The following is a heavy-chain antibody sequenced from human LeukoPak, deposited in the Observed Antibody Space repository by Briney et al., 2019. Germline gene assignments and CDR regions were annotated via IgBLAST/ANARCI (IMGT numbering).Heavy chain of an antibody. CDR1: GFTFGKYW. D-gene: IGHD2-2*01. CDR2: IKLDGSEK. J-gene: IGHJ6*02. Sequence: GGSLRLSCVASGFTFGKYWMSWVRQAPGKGLEWVANIKLDGSEKNYVDSVKGRFTISRDNTKNSLYLQMNSLRAEDTAVYYCASLVVPAATSALYYYYGMDVWGQGTTVTVSS. CDR3: ASLVVPAATSALYYYYGMDV. V-gene: IGHV3-7*01.